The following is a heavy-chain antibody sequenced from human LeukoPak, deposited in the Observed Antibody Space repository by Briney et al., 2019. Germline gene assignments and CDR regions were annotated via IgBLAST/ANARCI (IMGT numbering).Heavy chain of an antibody. J-gene: IGHJ5*02. V-gene: IGHV1-18*01. CDR3: ARQGGYSGYATGEFDP. CDR2: ISAYNGNT. D-gene: IGHD5-12*01. CDR1: GVTFSSYG. Sequence: RASVKVSYKASGVTFSSYGISWVRQAPGQGLEWMGWISAYNGNTNYAQKLQGRVTMTTDTSTSTAYMELRSLRSDDTAVYYCARQGGYSGYATGEFDPWGQGTLVTVSS.